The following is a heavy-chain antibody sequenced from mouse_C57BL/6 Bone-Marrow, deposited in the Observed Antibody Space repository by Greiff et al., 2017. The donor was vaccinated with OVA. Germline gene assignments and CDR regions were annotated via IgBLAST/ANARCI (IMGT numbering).Heavy chain of an antibody. D-gene: IGHD3-1*01. CDR3: TTYPSSFAY. J-gene: IGHJ3*01. V-gene: IGHV14-4*01. Sequence: VQLQQSGAELVRPGASVKLSCTASGFNIKDDYMHWVKQRPEQGLEWIGWIDPENGDTEYASKFQGKATITADTSSNTASLQLSSLTSEDTAVYYCTTYPSSFAYWGQGTLVTVSA. CDR1: GFNIKDDY. CDR2: IDPENGDT.